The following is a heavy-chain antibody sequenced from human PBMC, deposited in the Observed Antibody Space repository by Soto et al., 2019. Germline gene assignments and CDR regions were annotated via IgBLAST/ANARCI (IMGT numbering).Heavy chain of an antibody. Sequence: GASVKVSCKASGYTFTSYGISWVRQAPGQGLEWMGWISAYNGNTNYAQKLQGRVTMTTDTSTSTAYMELRSLRSDDTAVYYCARTPPRIRVVVVPAAPFDPWGQGTLVTVSS. CDR1: GYTFTSYG. CDR3: ARTPPRIRVVVVPAAPFDP. CDR2: ISAYNGNT. V-gene: IGHV1-18*01. J-gene: IGHJ5*02. D-gene: IGHD2-2*01.